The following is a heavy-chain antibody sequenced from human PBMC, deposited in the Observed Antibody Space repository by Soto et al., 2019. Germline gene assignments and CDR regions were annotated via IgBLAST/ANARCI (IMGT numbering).Heavy chain of an antibody. Sequence: QVKLVQSGTEVKKPGASIKVSCKASGCSFATAGMSWVRQAPGQGLAWMGCISVYNGNTNDDQNLQDRVTMTTDTSTTTAYLEVSNLRYDDTAVYYCARAGQYYDASGYANWGQGTLVTVSS. D-gene: IGHD3-22*01. V-gene: IGHV1-18*01. J-gene: IGHJ4*02. CDR1: GCSFATAG. CDR2: ISVYNGNT. CDR3: ARAGQYYDASGYAN.